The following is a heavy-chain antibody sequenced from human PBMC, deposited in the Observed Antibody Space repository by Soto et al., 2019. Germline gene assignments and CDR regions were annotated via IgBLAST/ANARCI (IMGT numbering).Heavy chain of an antibody. CDR2: IKPYNGNT. V-gene: IGHV1-18*01. Sequence: ASLKVSCKASGYSFSIYGINWVRQAPGQGLEWMGWIKPYNGNTKYAQNLQGRMTMTTDTSTSTAYMELRSLRSDDTAVYYCARDLDGSGSYYTDYWGQGTLVTV. J-gene: IGHJ4*02. CDR1: GYSFSIYG. D-gene: IGHD3-10*01. CDR3: ARDLDGSGSYYTDY.